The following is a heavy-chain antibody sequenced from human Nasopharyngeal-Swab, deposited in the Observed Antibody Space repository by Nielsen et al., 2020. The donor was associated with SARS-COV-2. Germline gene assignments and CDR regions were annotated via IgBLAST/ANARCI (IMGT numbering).Heavy chain of an antibody. CDR1: GGSISSVSYY. CDR2: IYHSGST. Sequence: SETLSLTCTVSGGSISSVSYYWGWIRQPPGKGLEWIGSIYHSGSTYYNPSLKSRVTISVDTSKNQFSLKLSSVTAADTAVYYCARDSGSYYGESYFDYWGQGTLVTVSS. D-gene: IGHD1-26*01. J-gene: IGHJ4*02. V-gene: IGHV4-39*07. CDR3: ARDSGSYYGESYFDY.